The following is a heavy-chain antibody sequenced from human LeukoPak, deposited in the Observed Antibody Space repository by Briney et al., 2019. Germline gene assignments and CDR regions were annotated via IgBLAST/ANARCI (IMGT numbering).Heavy chain of an antibody. CDR2: INAGNGNT. D-gene: IGHD6-19*01. Sequence: ASVNVSCKASGYTFTIYAMHWVRHAPGQRLEWMGWINAGNGNTKYSQKFQGRVTITRNTSASTAYMELSSLRSEDTAVYYCARGYSSGSFDYWGQGTLVTVSS. CDR3: ARGYSSGSFDY. CDR1: GYTFTIYA. J-gene: IGHJ4*02. V-gene: IGHV1-3*01.